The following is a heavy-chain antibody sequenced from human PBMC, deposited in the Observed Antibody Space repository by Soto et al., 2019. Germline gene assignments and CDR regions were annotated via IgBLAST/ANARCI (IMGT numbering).Heavy chain of an antibody. J-gene: IGHJ5*02. CDR2: ISFDVNTK. D-gene: IGHD3-16*01. Sequence: ESGGGVVQPGRSLRLSCAASGFVFHNYAMHWVRQAPGKGLEWVAVISFDVNTKHYANSVKGRFTISRDNFKNTFYLQMDSLRPADTAVYYCATADYGFDPWGQGTLVTVSS. V-gene: IGHV3-30-3*01. CDR1: GFVFHNYA. CDR3: ATADYGFDP.